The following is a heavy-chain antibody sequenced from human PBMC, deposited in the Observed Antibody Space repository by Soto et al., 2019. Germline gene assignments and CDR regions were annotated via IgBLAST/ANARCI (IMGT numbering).Heavy chain of an antibody. CDR3: ASQHYYDSSGYYVVY. J-gene: IGHJ4*02. D-gene: IGHD3-22*01. V-gene: IGHV4-39*01. Sequence: SETLSLTCTVSGGSISSNIYYWAWIRQPPGKGLEWIGNIHYSGSTYYDSSLQSRVTISIDTSKNQFSLNLSSVTATDTAVYYCASQHYYDSSGYYVVYWGQGTLVTVS. CDR1: GGSISSNIYY. CDR2: IHYSGST.